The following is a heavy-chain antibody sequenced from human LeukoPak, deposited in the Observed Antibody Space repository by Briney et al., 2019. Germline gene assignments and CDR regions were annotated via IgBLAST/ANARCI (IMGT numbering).Heavy chain of an antibody. CDR1: GYTFTGYY. D-gene: IGHD6-19*01. CDR3: AREMPIGVAGTRHGSWIDP. Sequence: GASVKVSCKASGYTFTGYYMHWVRQAPGQGLEWMGWFNPNSGGTNYAQKFQGRVTMTRDTSISTAYMELSRLVSDDTAMYYCAREMPIGVAGTRHGSWIDPWGQGTLVTVSS. CDR2: FNPNSGGT. V-gene: IGHV1-2*02. J-gene: IGHJ5*02.